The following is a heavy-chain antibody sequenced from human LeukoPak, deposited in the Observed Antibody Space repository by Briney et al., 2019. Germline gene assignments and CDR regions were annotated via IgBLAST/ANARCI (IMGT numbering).Heavy chain of an antibody. Sequence: GGSLRLSCAASGFTFSSYGMNWVRQAPGKGLEWVSYISSSGSTIYYADSVKGRFTISRDNAKNSLYLQMNSLRAEDTAVYYCALDYYDSSGYYYFDYWGQGTLVTVSS. J-gene: IGHJ4*02. CDR1: GFTFSSYG. D-gene: IGHD3-22*01. CDR2: ISSSGSTI. V-gene: IGHV3-48*04. CDR3: ALDYYDSSGYYYFDY.